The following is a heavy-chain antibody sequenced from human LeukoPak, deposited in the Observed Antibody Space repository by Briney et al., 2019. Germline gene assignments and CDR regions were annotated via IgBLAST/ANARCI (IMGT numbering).Heavy chain of an antibody. J-gene: IGHJ3*02. V-gene: IGHV4-59*01. CDR2: IYYSGST. D-gene: IGHD1-26*01. CDR3: ARLMGWELLMRGAFDI. Sequence: KPSETLSLTCTVSGGSISSYYWSWIRQPPGKGLEWIGYIYYSGSTNYNPSLKSRVTISVDTSKNQFSLKLSSVTAADTAVYYCARLMGWELLMRGAFDIWGQGTMVTVSS. CDR1: GGSISSYY.